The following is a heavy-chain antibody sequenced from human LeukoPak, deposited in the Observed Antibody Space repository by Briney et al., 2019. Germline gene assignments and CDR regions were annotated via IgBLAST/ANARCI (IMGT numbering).Heavy chain of an antibody. Sequence: SETLSLTCTVSSGSISSYYWSWIRQSPGKGLEWIGYIYDSGSINYSPSLKSRVTISVDTSKNHFSLRLSSVTAADTAVYYCARGIAEGNWFDPWGQGTRVTVSS. J-gene: IGHJ5*02. D-gene: IGHD6-13*01. V-gene: IGHV4-59*01. CDR3: ARGIAEGNWFDP. CDR2: IYDSGSI. CDR1: SGSISSYY.